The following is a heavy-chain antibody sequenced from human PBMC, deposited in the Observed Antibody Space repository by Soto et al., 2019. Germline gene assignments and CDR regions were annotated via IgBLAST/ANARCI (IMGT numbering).Heavy chain of an antibody. V-gene: IGHV1-18*01. D-gene: IGHD2-2*01. CDR3: ATLGYCISTTCRRGAFDI. J-gene: IGHJ3*02. CDR2: ISAYNGNT. Sequence: ASVKVSCKASGHTFTSYGITWVRQAPGQGLEWIGWISAYNGNTNYAQKVQGRVTMTTDTSTGTAHMELRSLRFDDTAVYYCATLGYCISTTCRRGAFDIWGQGTMVTVSS. CDR1: GHTFTSYG.